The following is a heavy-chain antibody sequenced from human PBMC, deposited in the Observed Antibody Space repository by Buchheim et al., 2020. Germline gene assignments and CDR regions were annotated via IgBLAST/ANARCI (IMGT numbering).Heavy chain of an antibody. CDR1: GYTFTNYG. CDR3: ARVRGRQIRGYSYGLNLFDP. CDR2: ISTYNGNT. V-gene: IGHV1-18*04. D-gene: IGHD5-18*01. J-gene: IGHJ5*02. Sequence: QVQLVQSGAEVKKPGASVKVSCKASGYTFTNYGFSWVRQAPGQGLEWMGWISTYNGNTNSVQKFLDRVTMTTDTSTTTAYLELRDLRADDTAVYYCARVRGRQIRGYSYGLNLFDPWGQGTL.